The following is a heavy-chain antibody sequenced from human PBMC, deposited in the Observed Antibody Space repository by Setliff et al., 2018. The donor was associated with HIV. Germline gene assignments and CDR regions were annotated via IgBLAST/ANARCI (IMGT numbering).Heavy chain of an antibody. V-gene: IGHV3-21*01. Sequence: GGSLRLSCEASGFTFKSYSINWVRQAPGQGLEWVSSISSSSSYIYYADSVKGRFTISRDNAKNSLYLQMNSLRAEDTGVYYCHSGYDTEEQSYFDYWGQGTLVTVSS. CDR2: ISSSSSYI. J-gene: IGHJ4*02. CDR3: HSGYDTEEQSYFDY. CDR1: GFTFKSYS. D-gene: IGHD5-12*01.